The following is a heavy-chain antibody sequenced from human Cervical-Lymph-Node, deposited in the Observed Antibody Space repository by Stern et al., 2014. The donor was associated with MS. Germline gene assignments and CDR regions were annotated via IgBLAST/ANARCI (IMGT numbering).Heavy chain of an antibody. J-gene: IGHJ3*02. Sequence: EVQLVESGGGLVQPGGSLRLSCAASGFTFSTYWMHWVRQAPGKGLVWVSRINPDETNTNYADSVKGRFTVSRDNAKNTLYLQMNSLRVEDTAVYYCAREYSSSSGRTFDIWGQGTMVTVSS. CDR1: GFTFSTYW. V-gene: IGHV3-74*01. D-gene: IGHD6-6*01. CDR2: INPDETNT. CDR3: AREYSSSSGRTFDI.